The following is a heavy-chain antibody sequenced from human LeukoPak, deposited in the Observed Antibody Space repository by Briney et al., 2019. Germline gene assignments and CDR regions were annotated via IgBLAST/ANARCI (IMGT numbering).Heavy chain of an antibody. D-gene: IGHD3-3*01. J-gene: IGHJ4*02. CDR3: ARAVEYNFWSGLQRRAATFDY. Sequence: SETLSLTCAVYGGSFSGYYWSWIRQPPGKGLEWIGKINHSGSTNYDLSLKSRVTISVDTSKNQFSLKLTSVTAADTAVYYCARAVEYNFWSGLQRRAATFDYWGQGTLVTVSS. CDR2: INHSGST. CDR1: GGSFSGYY. V-gene: IGHV4-34*01.